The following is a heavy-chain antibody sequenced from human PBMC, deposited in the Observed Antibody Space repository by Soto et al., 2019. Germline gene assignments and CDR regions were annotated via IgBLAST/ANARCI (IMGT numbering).Heavy chain of an antibody. Sequence: GGSLRLSFAASGFTFSTYSMTWVRQAPGKGLEAVSYIGSGGSSIYHADSVKGRFTISRDNAKNSLYLQMNSLRDEDTAVYYCARPGGYGMDVWGQGTTVTVSS. D-gene: IGHD3-10*01. CDR2: IGSGGSSI. V-gene: IGHV3-48*02. CDR3: ARPGGYGMDV. CDR1: GFTFSTYS. J-gene: IGHJ6*02.